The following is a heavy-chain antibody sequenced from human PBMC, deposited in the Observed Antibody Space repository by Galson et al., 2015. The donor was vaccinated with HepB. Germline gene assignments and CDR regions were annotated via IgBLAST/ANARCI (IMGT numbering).Heavy chain of an antibody. CDR1: GGSFSGYY. Sequence: LSLTCAVYGGSFSGYYWSWIRQPPGKGLEWVGFIRSKAYGGTTEYAASVKGRFTISRDGSKSIAYLQMNSLKTEDTAVYYCTRDHVVGATTGDPFDYWGQGTLVTVSS. CDR3: TRDHVVGATTGDPFDY. CDR2: IRSKAYGGTT. J-gene: IGHJ4*02. V-gene: IGHV3-49*01. D-gene: IGHD1-26*01.